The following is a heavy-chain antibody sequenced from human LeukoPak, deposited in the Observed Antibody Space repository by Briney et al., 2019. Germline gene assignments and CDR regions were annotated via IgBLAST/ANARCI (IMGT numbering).Heavy chain of an antibody. CDR1: GFTVSSNY. CDR3: ARETGGGSFDY. J-gene: IGHJ4*02. D-gene: IGHD1-26*01. CDR2: IYSGGST. Sequence: GGSLRLSCAASGFTVSSNYMSWVRQAPGKGLEWVSVIYSGGSTYYADSVKGRFTISRDNSKNTLYLQMNSLRAEDTAVYYRARETGGGSFDYWGQGTPVTVSS. V-gene: IGHV3-66*01.